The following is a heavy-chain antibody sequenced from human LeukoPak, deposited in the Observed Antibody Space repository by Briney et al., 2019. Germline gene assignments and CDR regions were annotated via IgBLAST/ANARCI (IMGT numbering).Heavy chain of an antibody. Sequence: PSETLSLTCTVSGGSISSSSYYWGWIRQPPGKGLEWIGSIYYSGSTYYNPSLKSRVTISVDTSKNQFSLKLSSVTAADTAVYYCARDRGKAVAGRSWQIGYWGQGTLVTVSS. CDR3: ARDRGKAVAGRSWQIGY. V-gene: IGHV4-39*02. D-gene: IGHD6-19*01. CDR2: IYYSGST. J-gene: IGHJ4*02. CDR1: GGSISSSSYY.